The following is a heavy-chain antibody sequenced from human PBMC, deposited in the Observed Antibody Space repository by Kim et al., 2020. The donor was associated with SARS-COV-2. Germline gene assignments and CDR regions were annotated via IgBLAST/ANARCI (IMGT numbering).Heavy chain of an antibody. CDR3: ATFGELDPPDY. Sequence: SYSPSFQGQVTISADNSISTAYLQWSSLKASDTAMYYCATFGELDPPDYWGQGTLVTVSS. D-gene: IGHD3-10*01. J-gene: IGHJ4*02. V-gene: IGHV5-51*01.